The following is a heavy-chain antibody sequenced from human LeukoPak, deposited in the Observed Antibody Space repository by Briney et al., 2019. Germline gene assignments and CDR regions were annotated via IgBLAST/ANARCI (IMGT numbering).Heavy chain of an antibody. Sequence: GASVKVSCKASGGTFSSYAISWVRQAPGQGLEWMGGIIPIFGTANYAQKFQGRVKITTDESTSTAYMELSSLRSEDTAVYYCAQRPYCSSTSCYPFVWGQGTLVTVSS. CDR3: AQRPYCSSTSCYPFV. J-gene: IGHJ4*02. V-gene: IGHV1-69*05. D-gene: IGHD2-2*01. CDR1: GGTFSSYA. CDR2: IIPIFGTA.